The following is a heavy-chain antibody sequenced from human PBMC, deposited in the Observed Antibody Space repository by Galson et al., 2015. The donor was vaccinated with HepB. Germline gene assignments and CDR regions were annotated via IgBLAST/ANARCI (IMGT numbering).Heavy chain of an antibody. CDR2: ISGSGDST. D-gene: IGHD6-13*01. J-gene: IGHJ5*02. CDR3: AKASGTPRGRFDP. CDR1: GFTFNRFA. V-gene: IGHV3-23*01. Sequence: SLRLSCAASGFTFNRFAMAWVRQAPGKGLEWLSAISGSGDSTYYADSVKGRFTISRDNSQNTLSLQMNSLRAEDTAVYYCAKASGTPRGRFDPWGQGTLVTVSS.